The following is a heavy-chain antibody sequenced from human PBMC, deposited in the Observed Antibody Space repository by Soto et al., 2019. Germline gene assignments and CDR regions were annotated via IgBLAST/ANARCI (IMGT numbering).Heavy chain of an antibody. J-gene: IGHJ5*02. CDR1: GFTCSGYR. CDR2: IKQDESEK. V-gene: IGHV3-7*03. Sequence: XGALRGYCSASGFTCSGYRMTWVRQALGKGLDWVASIKQDESEKFYVESVKGRFTISRDNAKNTVYLQMNGLRAEDTAVYYCARDPGPRAAAIRGLGWFDHWGQG. D-gene: IGHD2-2*01. CDR3: ARDPGPRAAAIRGLGWFDH.